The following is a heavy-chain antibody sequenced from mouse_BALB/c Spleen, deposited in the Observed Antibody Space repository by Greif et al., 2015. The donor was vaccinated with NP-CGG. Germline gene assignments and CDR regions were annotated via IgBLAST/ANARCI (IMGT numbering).Heavy chain of an antibody. J-gene: IGHJ2*01. D-gene: IGHD2-4*01. Sequence: VHLVESGAELVRPGSSVKISCKASGYAFSSYWMNWVKQRPGQGLEWIGQIYPGDGDTNYNGKFKGKATLTADKSSSTAYMQLSSLTSEDSAVYFCARGLRFDYWGQGTTLTVSS. CDR2: IYPGDGDT. CDR3: ARGLRFDY. V-gene: IGHV1-80*01. CDR1: GYAFSSYW.